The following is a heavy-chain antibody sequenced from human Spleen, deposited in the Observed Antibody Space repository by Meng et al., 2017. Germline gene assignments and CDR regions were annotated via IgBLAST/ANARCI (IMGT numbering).Heavy chain of an antibody. CDR2: ISGGGDT. Sequence: EVHVVESGGGLEQPGGSLRLSCAASGFTFSSHAMSWVRQAPGKGLEWVSAISGGGDTYYADSVKGRFTISRDNSKNTLYLQMNNLRADDTAVYYCAKDRDYFGSWGQGTLVTASS. V-gene: IGHV3-23*04. CDR3: AKDRDYFGS. CDR1: GFTFSSHA. J-gene: IGHJ4*02.